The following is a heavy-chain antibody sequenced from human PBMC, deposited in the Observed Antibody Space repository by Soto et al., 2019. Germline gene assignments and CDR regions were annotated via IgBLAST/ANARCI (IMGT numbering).Heavy chain of an antibody. V-gene: IGHV3-11*01. D-gene: IGHD5-18*01. CDR2: LSSGGSTI. CDR1: ACTSIDYC. J-gene: IGHJ6*02. CDR3: ARDSRGYRYGRCLDYNSGMDV. Sequence: AVACTSIDYCMSWIRTNTGRWLGCVSQLSSGGSTIYCAGSVKGRFTIYRATVKNSLYLQMSSLRAEDKAVYYCARDSRGYRYGRCLDYNSGMDVWGQGTSDTVFS.